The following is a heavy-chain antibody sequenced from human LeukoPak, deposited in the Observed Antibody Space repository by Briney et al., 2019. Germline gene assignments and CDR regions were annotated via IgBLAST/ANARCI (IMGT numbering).Heavy chain of an antibody. CDR2: ISGSGGST. J-gene: IGHJ4*02. D-gene: IGHD5-24*01. CDR1: GFTFSSYA. Sequence: GGSLRLSCAASGFTFSSYAMSWVRQAPGKGLEWVSTISGSGGSTSYADSVKGRFTIPRDNSKNTLYLQMNSLRAEDTAVYYCARDWSRWLQSPYFDYWGQGTLVTVSS. V-gene: IGHV3-23*01. CDR3: ARDWSRWLQSPYFDY.